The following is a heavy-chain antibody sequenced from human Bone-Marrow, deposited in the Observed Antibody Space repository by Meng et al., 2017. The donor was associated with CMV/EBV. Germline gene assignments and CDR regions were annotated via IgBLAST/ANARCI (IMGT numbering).Heavy chain of an antibody. CDR3: AKDRGMVRGVSGGLYYFDY. CDR2: IRYDGSNK. Sequence: GESLKISCAASGFTFSGYGMHWVRQAPGKGLEWVAFIRYDGSNKYYADSVKGRFTISRDNSKNTLYLQMNSLRAEDTAVYYCAKDRGMVRGVSGGLYYFDYWGQGTLVTVSS. D-gene: IGHD3-10*01. J-gene: IGHJ4*02. CDR1: GFTFSGYG. V-gene: IGHV3-30*02.